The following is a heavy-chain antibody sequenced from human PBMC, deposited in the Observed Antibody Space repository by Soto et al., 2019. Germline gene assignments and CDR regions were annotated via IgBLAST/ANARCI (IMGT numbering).Heavy chain of an antibody. D-gene: IGHD2-2*02. CDR1: GGSFGGYY. CDR3: ARRGVVPAAIWFDP. J-gene: IGHJ5*02. Sequence: PSETLPLTCAVYGGSFGGYYWSWIRQPPGKGLEWIGEINHSGSTNYNPSLKSRVTISVDTSKNQFSLKLSSVTAADTAVYYCARRGVVPAAIWFDPWGQGTLVTSPQ. CDR2: INHSGST. V-gene: IGHV4-34*01.